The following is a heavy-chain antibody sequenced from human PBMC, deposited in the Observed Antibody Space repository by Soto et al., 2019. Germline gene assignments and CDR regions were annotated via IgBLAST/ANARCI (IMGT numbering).Heavy chain of an antibody. Sequence: GGSLRLSCAASGFTFSSYSMNWVRQAPGKGLEWVSSISSSSSYIYYADSVKGRFTISRDNAKNSLYLQMNSLRAEDTAVYYCARVRSYSYGQGYGMDVWGQGTTVTVSS. V-gene: IGHV3-21*01. J-gene: IGHJ6*02. D-gene: IGHD5-18*01. CDR2: ISSSSSYI. CDR3: ARVRSYSYGQGYGMDV. CDR1: GFTFSSYS.